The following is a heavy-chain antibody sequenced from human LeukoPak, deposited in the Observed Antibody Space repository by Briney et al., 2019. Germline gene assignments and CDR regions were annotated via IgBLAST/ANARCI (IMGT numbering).Heavy chain of an antibody. V-gene: IGHV3-33*01. D-gene: IGHD4-17*01. J-gene: IGHJ4*02. CDR1: GFIFSRYD. CDR2: IWHDGSKT. CDR3: ARDPATVTSHFDY. Sequence: SGGSLRLSCVASGFIFSRYDMQWVRQAPGKGLEWVALIWHDGSKTHYADPVKGRFTISRDDSKSTLYVQMNSLRVEDTAVYYCARDPATVTSHFDYWGQGALVTVSS.